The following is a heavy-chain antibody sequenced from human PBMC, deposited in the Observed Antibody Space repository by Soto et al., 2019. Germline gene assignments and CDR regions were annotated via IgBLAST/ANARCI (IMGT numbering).Heavy chain of an antibody. CDR2: INHSGST. J-gene: IGHJ4*02. V-gene: IGHV4-34*01. CDR1: GGSFSGYY. D-gene: IGHD7-27*01. Sequence: QVQLQQWGAGLLKPSETLSLTCAVYGGSFSGYYWSWIRQPPGKGLEWIGEINHSGSTNYNPSLKSRVTISVDTSSIPFSLKLSSVTAADTAVYYSARGWGRIFDYWCLGTLVTFSS. CDR3: ARGWGRIFDY.